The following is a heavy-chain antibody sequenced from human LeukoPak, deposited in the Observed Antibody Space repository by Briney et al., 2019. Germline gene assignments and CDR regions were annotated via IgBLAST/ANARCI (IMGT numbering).Heavy chain of an antibody. Sequence: SETLSLTCTVSGYSISSGYYWSWIRQPPGKGLEWIGEISDSGSTNYNPSLKSRVTISVDTSKNQFSLKLSSVTAADTAVYYCARPPSLDYDFWSGYYKKGAFDIWGQGTMVTVSS. V-gene: IGHV4-38-2*02. CDR2: ISDSGST. CDR3: ARPPSLDYDFWSGYYKKGAFDI. CDR1: GYSISSGYY. J-gene: IGHJ3*02. D-gene: IGHD3-3*01.